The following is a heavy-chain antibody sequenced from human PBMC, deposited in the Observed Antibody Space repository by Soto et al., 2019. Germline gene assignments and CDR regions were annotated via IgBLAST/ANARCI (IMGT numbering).Heavy chain of an antibody. CDR3: ARGVTYGDYVDKGDYYYYGMDV. D-gene: IGHD4-17*01. CDR2: IYYSGST. Sequence: QVQLQESGPGLVKPSQTLSLTCTVSGGSISSGGYYWSWIRQHPGKGLEWIGYIYYSGSTYYNPTLMSRVTISVDTSKTQCSLKLSSVTAADTAVYYCARGVTYGDYVDKGDYYYYGMDVWGQGTTVTVSS. J-gene: IGHJ6*02. V-gene: IGHV4-31*03. CDR1: GGSISSGGYY.